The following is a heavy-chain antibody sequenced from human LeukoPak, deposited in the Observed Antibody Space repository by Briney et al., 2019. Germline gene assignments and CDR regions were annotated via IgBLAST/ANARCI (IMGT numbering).Heavy chain of an antibody. Sequence: ASVKVSCKASGYTFTSYYMHWVRQAPGQGLEWMGIINPSGGSTSYAQKFQGRVTMTRDTSTSTAYMELRSLRSDDTAVYYCARVSGSIAAAGRKYNWFDPWGQGTLVTVSS. J-gene: IGHJ5*02. V-gene: IGHV1-46*01. CDR1: GYTFTSYY. D-gene: IGHD6-13*01. CDR2: INPSGGST. CDR3: ARVSGSIAAAGRKYNWFDP.